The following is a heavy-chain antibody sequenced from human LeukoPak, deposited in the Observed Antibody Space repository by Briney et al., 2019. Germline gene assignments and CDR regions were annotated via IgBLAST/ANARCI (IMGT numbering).Heavy chain of an antibody. V-gene: IGHV3-48*01. CDR1: GFSFSSYS. J-gene: IGHJ4*02. D-gene: IGHD5-18*01. CDR3: ARDGIQLWSRYCDY. Sequence: GGALRLSCAASGFSFSSYSMVWVRQGPGKGLEWVSYISSGGSSKYYADSVKGRFTISRDNAKNSLFLQMNSLRAEDTAVYYCARDGIQLWSRYCDYWGQGTLVTVSS. CDR2: ISSGGSSK.